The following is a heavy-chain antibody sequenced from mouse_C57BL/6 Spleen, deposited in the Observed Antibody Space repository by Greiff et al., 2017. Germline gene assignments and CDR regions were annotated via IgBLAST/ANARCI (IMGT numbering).Heavy chain of an antibody. V-gene: IGHV1-72*01. CDR3: AREGGYYYGSSYDYAMDY. CDR2: IDPNSGGT. D-gene: IGHD1-1*01. Sequence: VQLQQSGAELVKPGASVKLSCKASGYTFTSYWMHWVKQRPGRGLEWIGRIDPNSGGTKYNEKFKSKATLTVDKPSSTAYMQLSSLTSEDSAVYYCAREGGYYYGSSYDYAMDYWGQGTSVTVSS. CDR1: GYTFTSYW. J-gene: IGHJ4*01.